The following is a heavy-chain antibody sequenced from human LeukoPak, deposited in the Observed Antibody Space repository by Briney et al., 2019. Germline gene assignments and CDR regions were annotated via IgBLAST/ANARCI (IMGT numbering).Heavy chain of an antibody. Sequence: SETPSLTCTVSGGSISSSSYYWGWIRQPPGKGLEWIGSIYYSGSTYYNPSLKSRVTISVDTSKNQFSLKLSSVTAADTAVYYCARQGLSRWGEDYFDYWGQGTLVTVSS. CDR2: IYYSGST. D-gene: IGHD3-16*01. CDR1: GGSISSSSYY. CDR3: ARQGLSRWGEDYFDY. J-gene: IGHJ4*02. V-gene: IGHV4-39*01.